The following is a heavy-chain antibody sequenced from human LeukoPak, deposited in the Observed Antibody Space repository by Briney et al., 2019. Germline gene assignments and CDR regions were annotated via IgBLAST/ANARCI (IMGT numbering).Heavy chain of an antibody. CDR2: ISAYNGDT. CDR3: ARDLQGRAKFDY. Sequence: GASVKVSCKASGYTFSIYGITWVRQAPGQGLEWMGWISAYNGDTNYAQKLQDRVTMTTDTSASTAYMELRSLRSDDTAVYYCARDLQGRAKFDYWGQGILVTVS. J-gene: IGHJ4*02. CDR1: GYTFSIYG. D-gene: IGHD5-24*01. V-gene: IGHV1-18*01.